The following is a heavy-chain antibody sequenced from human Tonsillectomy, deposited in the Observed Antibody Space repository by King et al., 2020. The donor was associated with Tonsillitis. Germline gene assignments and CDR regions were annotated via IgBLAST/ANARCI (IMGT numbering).Heavy chain of an antibody. CDR3: ARDGITYCSVGSCYSYYGMDV. Sequence: VQLVESGGGVVQPGRSLRLSCAVSGFTFSSYAIHWVRQAPGKGLEWVTLISYDGSNKYYADSVKGRFTISRDNSKNTLFLQMSSLRAEDTAVYYCARDGITYCSVGSCYSYYGMDVWGQGTTVTVSS. J-gene: IGHJ6*02. V-gene: IGHV3-30*04. CDR2: ISYDGSNK. D-gene: IGHD2-15*01. CDR1: GFTFSSYA.